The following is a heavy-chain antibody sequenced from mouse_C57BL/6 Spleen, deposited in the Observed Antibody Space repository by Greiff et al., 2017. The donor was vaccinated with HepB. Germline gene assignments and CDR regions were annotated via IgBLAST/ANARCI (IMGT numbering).Heavy chain of an antibody. CDR2: IHPNSGST. V-gene: IGHV1-64*01. J-gene: IGHJ2*01. D-gene: IGHD6-1*01. CDR3: ARRKGSLYYFGY. CDR1: GYTFTSYW. Sequence: QVQLQQPGAELVKPGASVKLSCKASGYTFTSYWMHWVKQRPGQGLEWIGMIHPNSGSTNYNEKFKSKATLTVDKSSSTAYMQLSSLTSEDSAVYYCARRKGSLYYFGYWGQGTTLTVSS.